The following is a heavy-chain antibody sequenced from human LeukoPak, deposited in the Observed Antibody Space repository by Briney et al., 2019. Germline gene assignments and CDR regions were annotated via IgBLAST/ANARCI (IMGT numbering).Heavy chain of an antibody. V-gene: IGHV3-23*01. J-gene: IGHJ6*02. Sequence: AGGSLRLSCAASGFTFSTYTMYWVRHPPGKGLEWVSIIGSSGGGIHYADSVKGRFTISRDNSKNTLYLQMNSLRAEDTAVYYCARVGVWGQGTTVTVSS. CDR3: ARVGV. CDR2: IGSSGGGI. CDR1: GFTFSTYT.